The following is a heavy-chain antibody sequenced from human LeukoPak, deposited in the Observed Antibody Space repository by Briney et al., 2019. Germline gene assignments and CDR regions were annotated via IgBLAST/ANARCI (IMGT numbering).Heavy chain of an antibody. CDR2: FDPEDGET. D-gene: IGHD2-21*02. Sequence: ASVKVSCKVSGYTLTELSMHWVRQAPGKGLEWMGGFDPEDGETIYAQKFQGRVTITEDTSTDTAYMELSSLRSEDTAVYYCATGPPPLAYCGGDCYSGLFDYWGQGTLVTVSS. J-gene: IGHJ4*02. V-gene: IGHV1-24*01. CDR1: GYTLTELS. CDR3: ATGPPPLAYCGGDCYSGLFDY.